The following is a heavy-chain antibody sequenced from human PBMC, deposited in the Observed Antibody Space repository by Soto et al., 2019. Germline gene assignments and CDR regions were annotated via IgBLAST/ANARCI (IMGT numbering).Heavy chain of an antibody. CDR3: ARYRREAVAGYTLDN. D-gene: IGHD6-13*01. CDR2: VYNSGST. Sequence: SETLSLTCSVSGGSISPYYWTWIRQPPGKGLEWIGYVYNSGSTNYNPSLKSRVTISEDTSKSQFSLKVNSMTAADTAVYYCARYRREAVAGYTLDNWGQGILVTVSS. CDR1: GGSISPYY. V-gene: IGHV4-59*01. J-gene: IGHJ4*02.